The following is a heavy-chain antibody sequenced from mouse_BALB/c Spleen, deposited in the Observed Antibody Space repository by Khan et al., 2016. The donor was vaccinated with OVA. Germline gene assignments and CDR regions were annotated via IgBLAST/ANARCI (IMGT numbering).Heavy chain of an antibody. V-gene: IGHV5-6*01. CDR3: ARCIYGNSYDYYAMDY. J-gene: IGHJ4*01. CDR1: GFTFSNYG. D-gene: IGHD1-1*01. CDR2: ISTSGSYT. Sequence: EVELVESGGDLVKPGGSLKLSCAASGFTFSNYGMSWVRQTPDKRLEWVAIISTSGSYTYYPDSVKGRSTISRDNAKTTLYLQMSSLNSEDTAIYYYARCIYGNSYDYYAMDYWGQGTSVTVSS.